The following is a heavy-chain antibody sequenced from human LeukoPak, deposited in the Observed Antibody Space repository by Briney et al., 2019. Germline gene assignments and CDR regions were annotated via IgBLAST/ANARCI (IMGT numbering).Heavy chain of an antibody. CDR3: AKPISGGLTVSADWFDP. CDR2: INASGGNT. Sequence: PGGSLRLSCAASGFAFNFYAMTWVRQAPGKRLQWVSTINASGGNTNYAESVRGRFTISRDNSKDTLYLQLNSLTAEDTAIYYCAKPISGGLTVSADWFDPWGQGTLVAVSS. CDR1: GFAFNFYA. V-gene: IGHV3-23*01. J-gene: IGHJ5*02. D-gene: IGHD6-19*01.